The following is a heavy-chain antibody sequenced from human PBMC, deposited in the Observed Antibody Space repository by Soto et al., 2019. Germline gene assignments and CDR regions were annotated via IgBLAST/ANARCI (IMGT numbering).Heavy chain of an antibody. CDR1: GFTVSSYW. Sequence: GGSLRLSCAASGFTVSSYWTSWVRPSPGKVLEWGANIKQDGREKYYVDSVKGRFTISRDNAKNALYLQMNSLRAEDTAVYYCERANPPYSYGNNWFDPWGQGTLVTVSS. V-gene: IGHV3-7*01. CDR2: IKQDGREK. D-gene: IGHD5-18*01. CDR3: ERANPPYSYGNNWFDP. J-gene: IGHJ5*02.